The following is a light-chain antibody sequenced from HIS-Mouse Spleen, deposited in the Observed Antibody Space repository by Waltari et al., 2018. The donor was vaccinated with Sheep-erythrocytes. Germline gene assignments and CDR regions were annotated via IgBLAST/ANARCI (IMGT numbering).Light chain of an antibody. CDR1: SSDVGSYNL. CDR3: CSYAGSSTPWV. V-gene: IGLV2-23*01. CDR2: EGS. Sequence: PGQSITISCTGTSSDVGSYNLVSWYQQHPGKAPKLMIYEGSKRPSGVSNRFSGSKSGNTASLTISGLQAEDEADYYCCSYAGSSTPWVFGGGTKLTVL. J-gene: IGLJ3*02.